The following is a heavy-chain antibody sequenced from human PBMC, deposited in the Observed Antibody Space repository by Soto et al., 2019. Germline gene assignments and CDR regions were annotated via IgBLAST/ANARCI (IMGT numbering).Heavy chain of an antibody. V-gene: IGHV1-69*13. CDR2: ILPVSAPP. J-gene: IGHJ4*02. D-gene: IGHD3-3*01. CDR3: ATDSNYDVSNSF. CDR1: GGTLNNYA. Sequence: SVKVSCKASGGTLNNYAINWVRQAPGQGLEWMGGILPVSAPPDYAQKFQGRVSITADHSTSTVYMELSRLKSDDTAVYFCATDSNYDVSNSFWGQGTLVTV.